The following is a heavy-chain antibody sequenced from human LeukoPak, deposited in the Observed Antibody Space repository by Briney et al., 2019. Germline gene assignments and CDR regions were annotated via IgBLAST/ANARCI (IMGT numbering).Heavy chain of an antibody. V-gene: IGHV4-59*10. J-gene: IGHJ2*01. D-gene: IGHD4-17*01. CDR1: GGSFSGYY. CDR2: IYTSGST. CDR3: ARVVNTVTTLSYWYFDL. Sequence: PSETLSLTCAVYGGSFSGYYWSWIRQPAGKGLEWIGRIYTSGSTNYNPSLKSRVTMSVDTSKNQFSLKLSSVTAADAAVYYCARVVNTVTTLSYWYFDLWGRGTLVTVSS.